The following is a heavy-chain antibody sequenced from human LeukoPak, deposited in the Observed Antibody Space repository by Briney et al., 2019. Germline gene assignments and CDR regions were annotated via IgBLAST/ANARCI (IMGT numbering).Heavy chain of an antibody. Sequence: GRSLRLSCAASGFTFSNFGMHWVRQAPGKGLERVAVIWYDESNKYYADSVKGRFTISRDNSKNTLYLQMNSLRAEDTAVYYCARDQVQNYYYSGMDVWGQGTTVTVSS. CDR3: ARDQVQNYYYSGMDV. V-gene: IGHV3-33*01. J-gene: IGHJ6*02. D-gene: IGHD2/OR15-2a*01. CDR1: GFTFSNFG. CDR2: IWYDESNK.